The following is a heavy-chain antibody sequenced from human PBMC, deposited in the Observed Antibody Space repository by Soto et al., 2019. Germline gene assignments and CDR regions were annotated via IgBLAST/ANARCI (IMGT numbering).Heavy chain of an antibody. V-gene: IGHV4-59*01. CDR3: ARDLWGYCGTDCYPLDV. Sequence: SEPLSLTCIASGGSISRYYWSWIRQPPGKGLEWIGYMYNTGRTVYNPSFKSRVTISVDTSKNQFSLQLDSVTAADTAVYYCARDLWGYCGTDCYPLDVWGQGTTVTVS. CDR2: MYNTGRT. J-gene: IGHJ6*02. CDR1: GGSISRYY. D-gene: IGHD2-21*02.